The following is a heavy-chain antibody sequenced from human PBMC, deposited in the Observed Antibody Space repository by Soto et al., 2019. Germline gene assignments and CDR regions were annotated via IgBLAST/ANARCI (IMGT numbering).Heavy chain of an antibody. CDR1: GGSISSSGYY. V-gene: IGHV4-39*07. Sequence: PSETLSLTCTVSGGSISSSGYYWSWIRQPPGKGLEWIGEINHSGSTNYNPSLKSRVTISVDTSKNQFSLKLSSVTAADTAVYYCARYGGDYSTPIDYWGQGTLVTVSS. D-gene: IGHD4-17*01. CDR3: ARYGGDYSTPIDY. CDR2: INHSGST. J-gene: IGHJ4*02.